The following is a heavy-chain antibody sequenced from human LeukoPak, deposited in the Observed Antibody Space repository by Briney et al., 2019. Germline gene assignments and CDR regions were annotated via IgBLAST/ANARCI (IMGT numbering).Heavy chain of an antibody. CDR2: INHSGGT. D-gene: IGHD3-16*02. CDR1: GGSFSGYS. V-gene: IGHV4-34*01. Sequence: SETLSLTCAVYGGSFSGYSWNWIRQPPVKGLEWIGEINHSGGTNYNPSLKSRVTISVDTSKKQFSLKLSSVTAADTAVYYCARDMGGIVGFYYFYMDVWGKGTTVTVSS. J-gene: IGHJ6*03. CDR3: ARDMGGIVGFYYFYMDV.